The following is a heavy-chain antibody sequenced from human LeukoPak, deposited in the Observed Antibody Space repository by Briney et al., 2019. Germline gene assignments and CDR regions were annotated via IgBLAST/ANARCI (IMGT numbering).Heavy chain of an antibody. J-gene: IGHJ4*02. D-gene: IGHD5-12*01. Sequence: PGGSLRLSCSASGFTFSSYAMHWVRQAPGKGLEYVSAISSNGGSTYYADSVKGRFTISRDNSKNILYLQMNSLRVEDTAIYYCVKDRQPDSRYNFDYWGRGTLVTVSS. CDR1: GFTFSSYA. CDR2: ISSNGGST. CDR3: VKDRQPDSRYNFDY. V-gene: IGHV3-64*04.